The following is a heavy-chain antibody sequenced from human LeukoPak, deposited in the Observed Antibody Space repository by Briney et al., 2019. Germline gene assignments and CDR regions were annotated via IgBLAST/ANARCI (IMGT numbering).Heavy chain of an antibody. D-gene: IGHD6-19*01. Sequence: GGSLRLSCAASGFTFSSYSMNWVRQAPGKGLEWVSYISSSSTIYYADPVKGRFTISRDNAQNSAYLQMNSLRDEDTAVYYCARTLAVWGQGTLVTVSS. CDR3: ARTLAV. CDR2: ISSSSTI. CDR1: GFTFSSYS. V-gene: IGHV3-48*02. J-gene: IGHJ4*02.